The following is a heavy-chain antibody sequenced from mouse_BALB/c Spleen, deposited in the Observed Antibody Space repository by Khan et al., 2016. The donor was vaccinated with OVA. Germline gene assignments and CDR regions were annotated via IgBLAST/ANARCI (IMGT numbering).Heavy chain of an antibody. J-gene: IGHJ1*01. V-gene: IGHV9-1*02. CDR1: GYTFTNYG. CDR3: ARICAYWYFDV. CDR2: INTYTGEP. Sequence: QIQLVQSGPELKKPGEIVKISCKASGYTFTNYGMNWVKQAPGKGLKWMGWINTYTGEPKYADDFKGRFVFSLETSASTAYLQISNLKDEDMTTYFCARICAYWYFDVWGAETTGTVST.